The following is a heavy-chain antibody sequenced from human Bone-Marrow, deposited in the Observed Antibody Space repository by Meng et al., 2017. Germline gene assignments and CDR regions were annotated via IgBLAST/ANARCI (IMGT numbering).Heavy chain of an antibody. CDR2: ISPSGSTM. CDR3: ARAAGNSVGDY. Sequence: QVLLVESGGGVVKPGRSLSLSCAASGLTFSDYYMSWIRQGPGKGLEWVSYISPSGSTMNYADSVKGRFTISRDNAKNSLYLQMNSLRVEDTAVYYCARAAGNSVGDYWGQGTLVTVSS. D-gene: IGHD1-26*01. V-gene: IGHV3-11*01. J-gene: IGHJ4*02. CDR1: GLTFSDYY.